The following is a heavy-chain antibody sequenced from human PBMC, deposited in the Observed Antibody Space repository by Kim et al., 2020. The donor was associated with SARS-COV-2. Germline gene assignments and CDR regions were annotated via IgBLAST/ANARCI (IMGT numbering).Heavy chain of an antibody. D-gene: IGHD2-2*01. CDR1: GFTFSSSA. Sequence: GGSLRLSCSASGFTFSSSAMHWVRQAPGKGLEYVSAISSNGGSTYSADSVKGRFTISRANSKNTLNLQMSSLRAEATAVYYCARRYCSSISCFLAYGMDV. J-gene: IGHJ6*01. CDR3: ARRYCSSISCFLAYGMDV. CDR2: ISSNGGST. V-gene: IGHV3-64D*06.